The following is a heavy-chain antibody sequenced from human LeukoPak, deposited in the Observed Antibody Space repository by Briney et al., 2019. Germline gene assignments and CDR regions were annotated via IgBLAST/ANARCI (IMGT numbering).Heavy chain of an antibody. CDR3: TRGNGRFEY. CDR1: GFTFGDFP. D-gene: IGHD1-26*01. V-gene: IGHV3-49*04. Sequence: GGSLRLSCSTSGFTFGDFPLAWVRQAPGKGLEWVGYIRAKAYGGTAEYAPSVKGRFFVSRDDSKGIAHLEMNDLKSEDTAVYYCTRGNGRFEYWGQGTLVTVSS. CDR2: IRAKAYGGTA. J-gene: IGHJ4*02.